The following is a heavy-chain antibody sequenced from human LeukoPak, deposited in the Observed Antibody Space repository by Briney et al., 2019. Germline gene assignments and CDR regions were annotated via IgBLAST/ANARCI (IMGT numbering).Heavy chain of an antibody. CDR1: GYTFTSYY. J-gene: IGHJ4*02. CDR3: ARGVMITFGGVIEPQLYDY. D-gene: IGHD3-16*02. V-gene: IGHV1-46*01. CDR2: INPSGGST. Sequence: ASVKVSCKASGYTFTSYYMHWVRQAPGQGLEWMGIINPSGGSTSYAQKFQGRVTMTRDTSTSTVYMELSSPRSEDTAVYYCARGVMITFGGVIEPQLYDYWGQGTLVTVSS.